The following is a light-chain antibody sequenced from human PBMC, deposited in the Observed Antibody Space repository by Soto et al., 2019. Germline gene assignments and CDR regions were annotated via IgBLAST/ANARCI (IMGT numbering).Light chain of an antibody. Sequence: NFMLTQPHSVSESPGKTVTISCTRSSGSIASNYVQWYQQRPGSAPTTVIYEDNQRPSGVPDRFSGSIDSSSNSAPLTIAGLKAEDEADYYAESYDSMIYVVFGGGTKVTVL. CDR1: SGSIASNY. CDR2: EDN. J-gene: IGLJ2*01. CDR3: ESYDSMIYVV. V-gene: IGLV6-57*03.